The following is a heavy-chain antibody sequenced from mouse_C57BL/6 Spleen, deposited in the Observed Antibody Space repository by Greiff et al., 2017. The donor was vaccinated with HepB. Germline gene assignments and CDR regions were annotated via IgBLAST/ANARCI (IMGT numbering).Heavy chain of an antibody. D-gene: IGHD1-1*01. V-gene: IGHV1-54*01. Sequence: VQLQQSGAELVRPGTSVKVSCKASGYAFTNYLIEWVKQRPGQGLEWIGVINPGSGVTNYNEKFKGKATLTADKSSSTAYMQLSSLTSEDSAVYVCATSYYGSSAFDDWGQGTTLTVSS. CDR3: ATSYYGSSAFDD. CDR1: GYAFTNYL. CDR2: INPGSGVT. J-gene: IGHJ2*01.